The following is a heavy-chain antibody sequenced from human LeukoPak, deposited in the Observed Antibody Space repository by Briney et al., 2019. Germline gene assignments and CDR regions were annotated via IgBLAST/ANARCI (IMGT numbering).Heavy chain of an antibody. J-gene: IGHJ4*02. CDR2: ISAYNGNT. CDR3: ARDRAEVWSGIAVAGARLLDY. CDR1: GYTFTSDG. Sequence: ASVLVSCTASGYTFTSDGISWMRQGPGHGLEWMGWISAYNGNTNYAQKLQGRVTMTTDTSTSTAYMELRSLRSDDTAVYYCARDRAEVWSGIAVAGARLLDYWGQGTLVTVSS. D-gene: IGHD6-19*01. V-gene: IGHV1-18*01.